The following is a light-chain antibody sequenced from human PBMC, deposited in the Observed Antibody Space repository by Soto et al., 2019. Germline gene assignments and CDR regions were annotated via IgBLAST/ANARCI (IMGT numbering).Light chain of an antibody. V-gene: IGKV1-5*01. CDR2: DAS. CDR1: QSINAW. CDR3: QHYNIYSPWT. J-gene: IGKJ1*01. Sequence: DIQMTQSPPSLSVSVGDRVTITCQASQSINAWLTWYQQKPGKAPKLLIYDASSLQSGVPSRFSGSGSGTEFTLTISGLQPDDFATYYCQHYNIYSPWTFGQGTKVDIK.